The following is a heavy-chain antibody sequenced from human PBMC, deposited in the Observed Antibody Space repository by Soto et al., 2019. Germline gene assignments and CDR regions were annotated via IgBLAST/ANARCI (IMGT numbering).Heavy chain of an antibody. V-gene: IGHV3-48*02. J-gene: IGHJ4*02. CDR1: GFTFSSSN. D-gene: IGHD1-26*01. CDR3: ARAPGESGSYYGLFDY. Sequence: LRLSCEASGFTFSSSNLNWVRQAPGKGLEWVSYISFSSGNIYYADSVKGRFTISRDNAKNSLYLQMNSLRDEDTAVYYCARAPGESGSYYGLFDYWGQGTLVTVSS. CDR2: ISFSSGNI.